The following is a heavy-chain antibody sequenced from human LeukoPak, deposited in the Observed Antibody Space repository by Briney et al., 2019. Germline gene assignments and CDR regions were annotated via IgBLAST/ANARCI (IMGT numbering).Heavy chain of an antibody. J-gene: IGHJ6*03. CDR1: GFTFSSYA. D-gene: IGHD3-10*01. CDR2: LTGSGGNT. Sequence: GGSLRLSCAASGFTFSSYAMSWLRQAPGKGLEWVSGLTGSGGNTYYADSVKGRLTISRDNSKNTLSLQMNSLRAEDAAVYYCVKFRGIQHYNYHMDVWGKGTTVTVSS. V-gene: IGHV3-23*01. CDR3: VKFRGIQHYNYHMDV.